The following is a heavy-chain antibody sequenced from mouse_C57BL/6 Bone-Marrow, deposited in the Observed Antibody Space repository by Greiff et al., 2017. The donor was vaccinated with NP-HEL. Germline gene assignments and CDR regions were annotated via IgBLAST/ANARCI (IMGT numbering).Heavy chain of an antibody. CDR2: INPNYGTT. CDR1: GYSFTDYN. CDR3: ATYYGSSFWYFDV. Sequence: EVKLKQSGPELVKPGASVKISCKASGYSFTDYNMNWVKQSNGKSLEWIGVINPNYGTTSYNQKFKGKATLTVDQSSSTAYMQLNSLTSEDSAVYYCATYYGSSFWYFDVWGTGTTVTVSS. J-gene: IGHJ1*03. V-gene: IGHV1-39*01. D-gene: IGHD1-1*01.